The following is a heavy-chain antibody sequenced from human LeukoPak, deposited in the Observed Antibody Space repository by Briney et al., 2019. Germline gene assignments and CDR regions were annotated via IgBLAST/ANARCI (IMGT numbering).Heavy chain of an antibody. CDR2: IYYSGST. V-gene: IGHV4-59*12. CDR1: GGSISSYY. Sequence: SETLSLTCTVSGGSISSYYWSWIRQPPGKGLEWIGYIYYSGSTNYNPSLKSRVTISVDTSKNQFSLKLSSVTAADTAVYYCARGGSYYYDSSGYYYDYWGQGTLVTVSS. D-gene: IGHD3-22*01. CDR3: ARGGSYYYDSSGYYYDY. J-gene: IGHJ4*02.